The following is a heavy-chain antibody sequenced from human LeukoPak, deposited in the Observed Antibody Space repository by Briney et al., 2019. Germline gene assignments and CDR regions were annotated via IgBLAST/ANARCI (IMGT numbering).Heavy chain of an antibody. J-gene: IGHJ4*02. CDR3: AKMAGYPGPFDY. CDR1: GGSLSGYY. Sequence: PSETLSLTCAVYGGSLSGYYWSWIRQPPGKGLEWIGDISHSGFTNYNPSLKSRVTISVDTSTNQFSLKLNSVTAADTAVYYCAKMAGYPGPFDYWGQGTLVTVSS. V-gene: IGHV4-34*01. D-gene: IGHD2-15*01. CDR2: ISHSGFT.